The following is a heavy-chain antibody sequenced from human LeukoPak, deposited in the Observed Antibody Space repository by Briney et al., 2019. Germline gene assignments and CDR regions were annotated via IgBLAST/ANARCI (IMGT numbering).Heavy chain of an antibody. J-gene: IGHJ4*02. CDR3: ARKSHIVATIDY. D-gene: IGHD5-12*01. CDR2: IYYSGST. CDR1: GGSISSYY. Sequence: SETLSLTCTVSGGSISSYYWSWIRQPPGKGLEWIGYIYYSGSTNYNPSLKSRATISVDTSKNQFSLKLSSVTAADTAVYYCARKSHIVATIDYWGQGTLVTVSS. V-gene: IGHV4-59*01.